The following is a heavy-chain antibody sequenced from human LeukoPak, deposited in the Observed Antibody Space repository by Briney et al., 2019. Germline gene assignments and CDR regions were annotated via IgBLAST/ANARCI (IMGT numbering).Heavy chain of an antibody. CDR2: IYYSGST. J-gene: IGHJ4*02. V-gene: IGHV4-59*01. CDR3: ARSTVTAAALFY. CDR1: GGPISGYL. D-gene: IGHD4-17*01. Sequence: SETLSLTCTVSGGPISGYLWRWIRQPPRKGVGWLGNIYYSGSTNYNPSLNGRVTISVATSKNQFSLKLSSVTAGDAAVYYCARSTVTAAALFYWSQGTLVTVSS.